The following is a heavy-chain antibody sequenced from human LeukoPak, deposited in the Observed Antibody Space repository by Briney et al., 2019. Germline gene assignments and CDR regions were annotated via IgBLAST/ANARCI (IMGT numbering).Heavy chain of an antibody. CDR3: ATLSMARNFDY. D-gene: IGHD3-10*01. CDR2: IKQDASSR. Sequence: GGSLRLSCAASGFTFSSYWMTWVRQAPGKGLEWLASIKQDASSRYHLDSLKGRFTISRDNAKSSLYLQLNTLRDEDTAVYYCATLSMARNFDYWGQGTLVTVSS. V-gene: IGHV3-7*03. CDR1: GFTFSSYW. J-gene: IGHJ4*02.